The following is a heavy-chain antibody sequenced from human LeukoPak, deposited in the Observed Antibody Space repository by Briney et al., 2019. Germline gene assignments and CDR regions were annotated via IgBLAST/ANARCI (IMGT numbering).Heavy chain of an antibody. CDR3: ARKKEFDY. CDR2: IHHGGST. J-gene: IGHJ4*02. Sequence: PGGSLRLSCAASGFTFSSYEMNWVRQAPGKGLEWVGSIHHGGSTHYNPSLKSRLTISLDTFKNQFSLRLTSVTAADTAVYFCARKKEFDYWGQGALVTVSS. V-gene: IGHV4-38-2*01. CDR1: GFTFSSYE.